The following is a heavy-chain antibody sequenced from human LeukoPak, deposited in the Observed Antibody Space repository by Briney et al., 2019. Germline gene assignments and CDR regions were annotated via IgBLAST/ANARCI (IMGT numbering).Heavy chain of an antibody. J-gene: IGHJ3*02. D-gene: IGHD2-8*02. CDR1: GESFSGYY. Sequence: SETLSLTCAVYGESFSGYYWTWIRQPPGKGLEWIGEIIDTGSTKYNPSLKSRVTISVDTSKNQFSLKLSSVTAADTAVYYCAAGGVVDDAFDIWGQGTMVTVSS. V-gene: IGHV4-34*12. CDR2: IIDTGST. CDR3: AAGGVVDDAFDI.